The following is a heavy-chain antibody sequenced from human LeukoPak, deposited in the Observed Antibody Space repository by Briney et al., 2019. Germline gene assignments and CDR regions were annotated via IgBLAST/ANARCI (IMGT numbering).Heavy chain of an antibody. CDR3: ARRLGYCSSTSCFRGEYYYYYYMDV. D-gene: IGHD2-2*01. CDR1: GFTFSSYW. CDR2: INSDGSST. J-gene: IGHJ6*03. V-gene: IGHV3-74*01. Sequence: GGSLRLSCAASGFTFSSYWMHWLRQAPGKGLVWVSRINSDGSSTTYADSVKGRFTISRDNAKNSLYLQMNSLRAEDTAVYYCARRLGYCSSTSCFRGEYYYYYYMDVWGKGTTVTISS.